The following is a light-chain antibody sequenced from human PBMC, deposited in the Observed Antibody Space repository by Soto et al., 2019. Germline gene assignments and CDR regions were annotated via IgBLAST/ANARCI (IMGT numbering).Light chain of an antibody. CDR2: DAS. V-gene: IGKV3-20*01. CDR3: QQYGNSPIT. CDR1: QSVSSNL. J-gene: IGKJ5*01. Sequence: EIVLTQSPGTLSLSPGERATLSCRASQSVSSNLLAWYQQKPGRAPRLLIYDASSRATGIPDRFSGSVSVTDFTLAISRLEPEDFAVYYCQQYGNSPITFGQGTRLDI.